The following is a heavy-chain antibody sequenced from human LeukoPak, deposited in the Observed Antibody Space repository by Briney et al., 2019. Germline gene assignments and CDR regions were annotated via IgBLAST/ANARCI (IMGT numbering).Heavy chain of an antibody. CDR2: VYPSGST. D-gene: IGHD3-16*01. CDR3: ARDALGLGHFDY. CDR1: GDSISSHY. J-gene: IGHJ4*02. Sequence: SETLSLTCTVSGDSISSHYWAWIRQPAGKGLEWIGRVYPSGSTNCNPSLKSRVTLSLDTSKNQFSLRLTSVTAADTAFYYCARDALGLGHFDYWSQGTLVTVSS. V-gene: IGHV4-4*07.